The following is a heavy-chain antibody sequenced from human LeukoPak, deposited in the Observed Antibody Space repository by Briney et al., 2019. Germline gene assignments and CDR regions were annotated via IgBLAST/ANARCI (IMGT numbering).Heavy chain of an antibody. Sequence: PGGSLRLSCAASGFTFDDYAMHWVRQAPGKGLEWVSGISWNSGSIGYADSVKGRFTISRDNAKNSLYLQMNSLRAEDTALYYCAKDSHQLWFGETAHNWLDPWGQGTLVTVSS. CDR3: AKDSHQLWFGETAHNWLDP. V-gene: IGHV3-9*01. D-gene: IGHD3-10*01. CDR2: ISWNSGSI. J-gene: IGHJ5*02. CDR1: GFTFDDYA.